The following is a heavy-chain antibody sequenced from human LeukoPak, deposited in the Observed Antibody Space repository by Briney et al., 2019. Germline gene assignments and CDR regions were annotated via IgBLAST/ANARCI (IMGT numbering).Heavy chain of an antibody. CDR1: GGSICSYY. J-gene: IGHJ5*02. Sequence: PSEILSHTCIVSGGSICSYYWCWIWRPPGKGLGWIGRIYTSGSTNYNTSLKSRVTMSVDTTKSRFSLKWSSVTAAETAVYFCARDDGVVVVAATPLYRTLYNWFDPWGQGTLVTVSS. D-gene: IGHD2-15*01. CDR2: IYTSGST. V-gene: IGHV4-4*07. CDR3: ARDDGVVVVAATPLYRTLYNWFDP.